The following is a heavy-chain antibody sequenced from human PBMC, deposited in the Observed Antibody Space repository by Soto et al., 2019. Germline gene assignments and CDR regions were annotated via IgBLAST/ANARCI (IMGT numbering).Heavy chain of an antibody. Sequence: SGPPLVNPTETLTLTCTFSGFSITSPGMSVSWLRQPPGRALEWLALIERDDDDKYYSTSLKTRLTISKDTRKNQVVLTMANMDPADTATYYCARSIRGPRKFNGMDVWGQGTTVTVSS. D-gene: IGHD1-20*01. CDR3: ARSIRGPRKFNGMDV. J-gene: IGHJ6*02. V-gene: IGHV2-70*13. CDR1: GFSITSPGMS. CDR2: IERDDDDK.